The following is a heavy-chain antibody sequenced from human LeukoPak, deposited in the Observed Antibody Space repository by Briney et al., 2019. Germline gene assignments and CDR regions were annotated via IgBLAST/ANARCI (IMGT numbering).Heavy chain of an antibody. V-gene: IGHV4-39*07. CDR1: GGSISSSSYY. CDR3: ARVRDNNKYYYYYMDV. J-gene: IGHJ6*03. CDR2: IYYSGST. Sequence: SETLSLTCTVSGGSISSSSYYWGWIRQPPGKGLEWIGSIYYSGSTYYNPSLKSRVTISVDTSKNQFSLKLSSVTAADTAVYYCARVRDNNKYYYYYMDVWAKGPRSPSP. D-gene: IGHD1-1*01.